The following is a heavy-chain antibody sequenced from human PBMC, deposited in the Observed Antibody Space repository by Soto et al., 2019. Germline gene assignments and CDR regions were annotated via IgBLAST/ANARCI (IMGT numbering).Heavy chain of an antibody. CDR1: VYSFTSCW. CDR2: IDPSDSYT. Sequence: PGESLKISCKGSVYSFTSCWISWVRQMPGKGLEWMGRIDPSDSYTNYSPSFQGHVTISADKSISTAYLQWSSLKASDTAMYYCARHSIAAAGTPNYGMDVWGQGTTVTVSS. CDR3: ARHSIAAAGTPNYGMDV. V-gene: IGHV5-10-1*01. J-gene: IGHJ6*02. D-gene: IGHD6-13*01.